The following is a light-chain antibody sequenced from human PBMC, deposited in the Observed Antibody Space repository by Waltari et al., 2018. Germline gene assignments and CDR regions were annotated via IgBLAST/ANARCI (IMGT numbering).Light chain of an antibody. CDR3: QQYEAFPVT. CDR1: QSVNRW. CDR2: KAS. Sequence: DIQMTQSPSTLSASVGDRVTITCRASQSVNRWLAWYQQKPGKAPKLLISKASALQNGVAPRFSGGGSETEFTLTISNLQPDDSSTYYCQQYEAFPVTFGHGTKVEIK. V-gene: IGKV1-5*03. J-gene: IGKJ1*01.